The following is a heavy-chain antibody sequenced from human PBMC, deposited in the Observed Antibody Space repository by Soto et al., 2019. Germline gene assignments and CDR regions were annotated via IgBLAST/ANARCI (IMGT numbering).Heavy chain of an antibody. CDR1: GFTFSSFA. V-gene: IGHV3-23*01. D-gene: IGHD4-4*01. J-gene: IGHJ4*02. CDR2: ISVSGDTT. CDR3: AKDGVGWVTTVSYFDS. Sequence: EVQPLESGGGLVQSGGSLRLSCAASGFTFSSFAMNWVRQAPGKGLEWVSTISVSGDTTTYADSVKGRFTISRDNSMDTLYLQMNSLRAEDTALYFCAKDGVGWVTTVSYFDSWGQGTRVTVSS.